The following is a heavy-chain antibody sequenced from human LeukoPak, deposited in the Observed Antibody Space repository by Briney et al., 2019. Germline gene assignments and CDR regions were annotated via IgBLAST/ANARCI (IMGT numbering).Heavy chain of an antibody. CDR3: ARHSYGTFDY. J-gene: IGHJ4*02. CDR2: IYYSGNT. Sequence: PSETLSLTCTVSGDSINTKNYYWGWIRQPPGKGRVWIGSIYYSGNTYYNTSLKSRVTLSIDTSKNQFSLRLSSVTAADTAVYHCARHSYGTFDYWGQGTLVTVSS. CDR1: GDSINTKNYY. D-gene: IGHD5-18*01. V-gene: IGHV4-39*01.